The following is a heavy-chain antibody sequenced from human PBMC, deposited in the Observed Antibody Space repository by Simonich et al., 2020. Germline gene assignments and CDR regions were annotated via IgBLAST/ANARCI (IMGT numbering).Heavy chain of an antibody. Sequence: QVQLEESGGGVVQPGRSLRLSCAASVFTFSSYAMHWVRQAPGTGLEWVAIIAYDGRHKYNAYSVKGRFTIARDNSKNTLYLQMNSLRAEDTAVYYCARDGERYCGGDCYSYFDYWGQGTLVTVSS. V-gene: IGHV3-30*07. CDR3: ARDGERYCGGDCYSYFDY. J-gene: IGHJ4*02. CDR1: VFTFSSYA. CDR2: IAYDGRHK. D-gene: IGHD2-21*02.